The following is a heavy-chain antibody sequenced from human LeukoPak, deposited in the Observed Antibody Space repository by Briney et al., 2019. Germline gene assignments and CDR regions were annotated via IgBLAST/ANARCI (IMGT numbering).Heavy chain of an antibody. CDR3: ARGHPGLLRFLEWSQNWFDP. CDR1: GGTFSSYA. Sequence: ASVKVSCKASGGTFSSYAISWVRQAPGQGLEWMGGIIPIFGTANYAQKFHARVTIDADESTSTAYMELSSLRSEDTAVYYCARGHPGLLRFLEWSQNWFDPWGQGTLVTVSS. J-gene: IGHJ5*02. V-gene: IGHV1-69*13. D-gene: IGHD3-3*01. CDR2: IIPIFGTA.